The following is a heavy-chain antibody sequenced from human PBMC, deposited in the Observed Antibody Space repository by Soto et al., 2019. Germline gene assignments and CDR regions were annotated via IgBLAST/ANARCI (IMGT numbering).Heavy chain of an antibody. D-gene: IGHD1-1*01. J-gene: IGHJ5*02. CDR2: IYYSGST. V-gene: IGHV4-30-4*01. CDR3: ARGRATTPRGFDP. Sequence: SETLSLTCTVSGGSISSGDYYWSWIRQPPGKGLEWIGYIYYSGSTYYNPSLKSRVTISVDTSKNQFSLKLSSVTAADTAVYYCARGRATTPRGFDPWGQGTLVTV. CDR1: GGSISSGDYY.